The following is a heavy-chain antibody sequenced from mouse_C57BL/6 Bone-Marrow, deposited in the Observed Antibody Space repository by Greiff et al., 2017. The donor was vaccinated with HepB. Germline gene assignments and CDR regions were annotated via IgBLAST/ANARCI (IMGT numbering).Heavy chain of an antibody. Sequence: QVQLQQSDAELVKPGASVKISCKVSGYTFTDHTIHWMKQRPEQGLEWIGYIYPRDGSTKYNEKFKGKATLTADKSSSTAYMQLNSLTSEDSAVYFCAREGWLLSPYYAMDYWGQGTSVTVSS. CDR2: IYPRDGST. V-gene: IGHV1-78*01. CDR3: AREGWLLSPYYAMDY. D-gene: IGHD2-3*01. CDR1: GYTFTDHT. J-gene: IGHJ4*01.